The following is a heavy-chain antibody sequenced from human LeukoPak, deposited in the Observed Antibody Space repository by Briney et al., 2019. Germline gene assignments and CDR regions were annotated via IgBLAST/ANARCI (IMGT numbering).Heavy chain of an antibody. CDR3: ARVSVAAPDWGY. Sequence: GGSLRLSCAASGFTFSSYEMNWVRQAPGKGLEWVSYISSSGSTIYYADSVKGRFTISRGNFKNTLYLQMNSLRAEDTAVYYCARVSVAAPDWGYWGQGTLVTVSS. J-gene: IGHJ4*02. D-gene: IGHD6-19*01. V-gene: IGHV3-48*01. CDR1: GFTFSSYE. CDR2: ISSSGSTI.